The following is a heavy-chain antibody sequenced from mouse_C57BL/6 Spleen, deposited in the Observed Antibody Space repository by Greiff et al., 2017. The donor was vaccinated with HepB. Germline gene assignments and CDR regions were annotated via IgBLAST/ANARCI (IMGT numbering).Heavy chain of an antibody. CDR2: IDPSDSYT. J-gene: IGHJ4*01. CDR3: ASNDGYGDAMDY. V-gene: IGHV1-50*01. D-gene: IGHD2-2*01. CDR1: GYTFTSYW. Sequence: QVQLQQPGAELVKPGASVKLSCKASGYTFTSYWMQWVKQRPGQGLEWIGEIDPSDSYTNYNQKFKGKATLTVDTSSSTAYMQLSSLTSEDSAVYYCASNDGYGDAMDYWGQGTSVTVSS.